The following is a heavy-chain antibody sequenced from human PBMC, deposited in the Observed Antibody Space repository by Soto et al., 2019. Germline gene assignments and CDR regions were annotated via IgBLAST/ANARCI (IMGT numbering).Heavy chain of an antibody. Sequence: EVQLVESGGGLVQPGGSLKLSCAASGFTFSGSTMNWVRQASGKGLEWVGRIRSKGNNYATAYAASVKGRFTISRDDSKNMAYLQMNSLKTEDTAMYYCTPLAGYYDYAWGSYSPDNWLDPWGQGTLVIVSS. CDR2: IRSKGNNYAT. D-gene: IGHD3-16*01. CDR3: TPLAGYYDYAWGSYSPDNWLDP. J-gene: IGHJ5*02. CDR1: GFTFSGST. V-gene: IGHV3-73*02.